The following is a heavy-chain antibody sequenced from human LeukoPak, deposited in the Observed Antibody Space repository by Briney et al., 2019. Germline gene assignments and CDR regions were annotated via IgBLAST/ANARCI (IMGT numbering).Heavy chain of an antibody. CDR3: ARDRAWDYLDS. CDR2: ISSDGGKK. J-gene: IGHJ4*02. Sequence: GGSLRLSCVVSGFTLSSHGMHWVRQAPGKGLGWVAVISSDGGKKSYADSVKGRFTISRDNSKNTLYLQMDSLRVEDTAIYYCARDRAWDYLDSWDQGPLVTVSS. CDR1: GFTLSSHG. D-gene: IGHD1-26*01. V-gene: IGHV3-30*03.